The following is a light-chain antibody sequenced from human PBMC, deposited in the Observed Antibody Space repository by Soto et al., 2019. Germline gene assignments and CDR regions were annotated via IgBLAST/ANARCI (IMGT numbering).Light chain of an antibody. Sequence: EIVLTQSPGTLSLSPGERATLSCRASQSVSSSYLAWYQQKPGHAPRHLIYGASRSATGIPDRFSGSGSGTDFTLTISRLEPEDFAVYYCQQYDSSPRTFGQGTKLEIK. CDR2: GAS. J-gene: IGKJ1*01. V-gene: IGKV3-20*01. CDR3: QQYDSSPRT. CDR1: QSVSSSY.